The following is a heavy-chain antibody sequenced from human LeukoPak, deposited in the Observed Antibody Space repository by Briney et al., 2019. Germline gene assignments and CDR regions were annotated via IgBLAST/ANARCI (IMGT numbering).Heavy chain of an antibody. D-gene: IGHD2-2*02. V-gene: IGHV4-59*01. CDR2: IYYSGST. CDR1: GGSISSYY. CDR3: AKGDRSSTSCYIDF. Sequence: PSETLSLTCTVSGGSISSYYWSWIRQPPGKGLEWIGYIYYSGSTNYNPSLKSRVTISVDTSKNQFSLKLSSVTAADTAVYYCAKGDRSSTSCYIDFWGQGTLVTVSS. J-gene: IGHJ4*02.